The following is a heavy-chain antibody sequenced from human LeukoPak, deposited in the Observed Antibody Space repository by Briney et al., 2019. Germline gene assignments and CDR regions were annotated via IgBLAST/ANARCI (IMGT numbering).Heavy chain of an antibody. V-gene: IGHV3-21*01. Sequence: GGSLRLSCAASGFTFSSYSMNWVGQAPGKWLEWVSSISSSSSYIYYADSVKGRFTISRDNAKNSLYLQMNSLRAEDTAVYYCARSCSSTSCYTVFDYWGQGTPVTVSS. CDR3: ARSCSSTSCYTVFDY. D-gene: IGHD2-2*02. CDR1: GFTFSSYS. CDR2: ISSSSSYI. J-gene: IGHJ4*02.